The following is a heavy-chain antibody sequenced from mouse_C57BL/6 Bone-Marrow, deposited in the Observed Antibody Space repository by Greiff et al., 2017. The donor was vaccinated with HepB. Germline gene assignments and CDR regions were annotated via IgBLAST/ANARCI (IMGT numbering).Heavy chain of an antibody. J-gene: IGHJ1*03. V-gene: IGHV1-55*01. CDR2: IYPGSGST. CDR3: ARSVYYSNSTPHWYFDV. D-gene: IGHD2-5*01. Sequence: QVQLQQSGAELVKPGASVKMSCKASGYTFTSYWITWVKQRPGQGLEWIGDIYPGSGSTNYNEKFKSKATLTVDTSSSTAYMQLSSLTSEDSAVYYCARSVYYSNSTPHWYFDVWGTGTTVTVSS. CDR1: GYTFTSYW.